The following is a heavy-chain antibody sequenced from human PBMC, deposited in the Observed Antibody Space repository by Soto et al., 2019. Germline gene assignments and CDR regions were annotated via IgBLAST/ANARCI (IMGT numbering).Heavy chain of an antibody. CDR2: IYYSGST. D-gene: IGHD4-17*01. CDR3: ARDPYGDYWIDY. Sequence: SETLSLTCTVSGGSISSYYWSWIRQPPGKGLEWIGYIYYSGSTNYNPSLKSRVTISVDTSKNQFSLKLSSVTAADTAVYYCARDPYGDYWIDYWGQGTLVTVSS. CDR1: GGSISSYY. V-gene: IGHV4-59*01. J-gene: IGHJ4*02.